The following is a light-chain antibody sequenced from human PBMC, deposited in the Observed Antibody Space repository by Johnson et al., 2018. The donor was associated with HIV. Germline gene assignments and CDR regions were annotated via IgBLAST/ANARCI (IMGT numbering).Light chain of an antibody. CDR2: DNN. J-gene: IGLJ1*01. CDR3: GTWDNSLTVYV. V-gene: IGLV1-51*01. Sequence: QAVLTQPPSVSAAPGQKVTISCSGSSSNIGNNYVSWYQQLPGRAPKLLIYDNNKRPSGIPDRFSGSKSGTSATLGITGLQTGDEADYYCGTWDNSLTVYVIGTGTKVTVL. CDR1: SSNIGNNY.